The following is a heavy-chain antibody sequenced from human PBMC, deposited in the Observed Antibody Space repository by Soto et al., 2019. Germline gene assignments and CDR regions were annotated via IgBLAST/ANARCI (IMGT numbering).Heavy chain of an antibody. CDR3: ASDSYGSLGLDY. V-gene: IGHV4-31*03. Sequence: SETLSLTCTVSGGSISIGGYYWSWIRQHPGKGLEWIGYIYYSGSTYYNPSLKSRVTISVDTSKNQFSLKLSSVTAADTAVYYCASDSYGSLGLDYWGQGTLVTVSS. D-gene: IGHD5-18*01. J-gene: IGHJ4*02. CDR2: IYYSGST. CDR1: GGSISIGGYY.